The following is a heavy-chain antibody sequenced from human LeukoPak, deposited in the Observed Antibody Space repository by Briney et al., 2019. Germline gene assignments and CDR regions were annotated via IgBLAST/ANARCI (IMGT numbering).Heavy chain of an antibody. D-gene: IGHD3-10*01. CDR3: ASNYYGSESYLDY. CDR2: IIPIFGTA. V-gene: IGHV1-69*13. J-gene: IGHJ4*02. Sequence: SVKVSCKASGGTFSSYAISWVRQAPGQGLEWMGGIIPIFGTANYAQKFQGRVTITADESTSTAYMELSSLRSEDTAVYYCASNYYGSESYLDYWGQGTLVTVSS. CDR1: GGTFSSYA.